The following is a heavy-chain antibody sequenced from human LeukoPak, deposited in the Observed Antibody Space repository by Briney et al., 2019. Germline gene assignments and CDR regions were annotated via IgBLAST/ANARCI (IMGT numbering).Heavy chain of an antibody. J-gene: IGHJ6*03. CDR2: NDYSGST. CDR3: ARGATFRGTYYMDV. D-gene: IGHD3-10*01. Sequence: PSESLSLTCIVSGGPISTHYWSWSRQPPGNGLEWVGYNDYSGSTNYNPSLKSRVTISVDTSKNQFSLKLNSVTAADTAVYYCARGATFRGTYYMDVWGKGTTVTVYS. V-gene: IGHV4-59*11. CDR1: GGPISTHY.